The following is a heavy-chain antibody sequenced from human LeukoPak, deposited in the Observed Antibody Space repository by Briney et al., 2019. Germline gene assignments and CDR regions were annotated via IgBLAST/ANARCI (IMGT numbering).Heavy chain of an antibody. V-gene: IGHV4-39*01. D-gene: IGHD6-19*01. J-gene: IGHJ4*02. CDR3: ARPQSSAWSKNYYFDY. CDR2: SAYGGST. CDR1: GGSVSSGNYF. Sequence: SETLSLTCTVSGGSVSSGNYFWGWIRQPPGKGLEWIGCSAYGGSTYYTPSLKSRVTISVDTSKNQFSLRLTSVTAADTAVYYCARPQSSAWSKNYYFDYWGQGTLVTVSS.